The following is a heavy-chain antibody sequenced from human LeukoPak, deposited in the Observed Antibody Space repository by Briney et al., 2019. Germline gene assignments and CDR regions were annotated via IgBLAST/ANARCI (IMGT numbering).Heavy chain of an antibody. J-gene: IGHJ5*02. CDR1: GYTFTGYY. Sequence: ASVKVSCKASGYTFTGYYMHWVRQAPGQGLEWMGWISAYNGNTNYAQKLQGRVTMTTDTSTSTAYMELRSLRSDDTAVYYCARDSNYDSSGYYESWGQGTLVTVSS. D-gene: IGHD3-22*01. CDR2: ISAYNGNT. V-gene: IGHV1-18*04. CDR3: ARDSNYDSSGYYES.